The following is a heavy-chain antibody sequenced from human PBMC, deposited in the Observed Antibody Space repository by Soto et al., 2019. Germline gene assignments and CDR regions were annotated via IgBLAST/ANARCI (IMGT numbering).Heavy chain of an antibody. D-gene: IGHD6-6*01. V-gene: IGHV1-69*02. CDR1: GCTFSSYT. Sequence: QVQLVQSGAEVKKPGASVKVSCKASGCTFSSYTISWVRQAPGQGLEWMGRIIPILGIANYAQKFQGRVTITADKSTSTAYMELSRLRSEGTAVYYCARYPPYSRSGYFDLWGRGTLVTVSS. J-gene: IGHJ2*01. CDR2: IIPILGIA. CDR3: ARYPPYSRSGYFDL.